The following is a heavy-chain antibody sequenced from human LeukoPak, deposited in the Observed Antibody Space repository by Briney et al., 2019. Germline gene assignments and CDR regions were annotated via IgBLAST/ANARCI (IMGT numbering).Heavy chain of an antibody. CDR1: GGSFSGYS. CDR3: AGGPQYFDSTGYPQDILTN. J-gene: IGHJ4*02. V-gene: IGHV4-34*01. D-gene: IGHD3-22*01. CDR2: VHRSGSV. Sequence: SETLSLTCDVSGGSFSGYSWSWIRQPPGGGLEWIGQVHRSGSVNYNPSLSSRVTMSLDTSKSHFSLTLTSVTAADTAVYYCAGGPQYFDSTGYPQDILTNWGQGTLVTVSS.